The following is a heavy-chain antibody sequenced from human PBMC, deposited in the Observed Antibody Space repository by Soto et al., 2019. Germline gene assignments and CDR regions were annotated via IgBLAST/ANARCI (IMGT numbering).Heavy chain of an antibody. CDR3: GRAGGVRGVGGY. D-gene: IGHD3-10*01. Sequence: QVQLVQSGAEVKKPGSSVKVSCKASGGTFSSYAISWVRQAPGQGLEWMGGIIPIFGTANYAQKFQGRVSIPGDDSPSTAHMERRRRRSGEGAGWCWGRAGGVRGVGGYWGQGTLVTVSS. CDR2: IIPIFGTA. CDR1: GGTFSSYA. J-gene: IGHJ4*02. V-gene: IGHV1-69*12.